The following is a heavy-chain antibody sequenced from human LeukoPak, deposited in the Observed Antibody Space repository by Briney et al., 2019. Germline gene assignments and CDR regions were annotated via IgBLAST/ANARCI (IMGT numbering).Heavy chain of an antibody. D-gene: IGHD6-13*01. CDR2: IRYDGSTK. CDR1: GFTFSSYG. J-gene: IGHJ4*02. Sequence: GGSLRLSCAASGFTFSSYGMHWVRQAPGKGLEWVAFIRYDGSTKYYAHSVRGRFTISRDNSKNTLYLQMNSLRAEDTAVYYCAKDGGIAAADYWGQGTLVTVSS. CDR3: AKDGGIAAADY. V-gene: IGHV3-30*02.